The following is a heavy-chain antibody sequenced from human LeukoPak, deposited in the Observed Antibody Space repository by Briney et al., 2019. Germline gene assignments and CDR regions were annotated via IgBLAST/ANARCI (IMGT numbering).Heavy chain of an antibody. V-gene: IGHV4-39*01. CDR1: GGSISSSSFH. Sequence: SETLSLTCTVSGGSISSSSFHWGWIRQPPGQVLEWFGNIYDSGDTYYTPSLKSRVTMFVHTSKNQFSLKLSSVTAADTAVYYCARHGRPGYGGYENAFDIWGQGTMVTVSS. J-gene: IGHJ3*02. D-gene: IGHD5-12*01. CDR3: ARHGRPGYGGYENAFDI. CDR2: IYDSGDT.